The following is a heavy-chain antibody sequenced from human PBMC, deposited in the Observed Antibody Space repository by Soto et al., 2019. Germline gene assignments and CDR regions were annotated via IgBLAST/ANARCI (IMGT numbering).Heavy chain of an antibody. J-gene: IGHJ6*02. D-gene: IGHD2-15*01. Sequence: GESLKISCKGSGYSFTSYWISWVRQMPGKGLEWMGRIDPSDSYTNYSPSCQGHVTISADKSFSTAYLQWSSLKASETAMYYCARLNKRGYCSGGSCLSYYYYGMDVWGQGTTVTVSS. V-gene: IGHV5-10-1*01. CDR2: IDPSDSYT. CDR3: ARLNKRGYCSGGSCLSYYYYGMDV. CDR1: GYSFTSYW.